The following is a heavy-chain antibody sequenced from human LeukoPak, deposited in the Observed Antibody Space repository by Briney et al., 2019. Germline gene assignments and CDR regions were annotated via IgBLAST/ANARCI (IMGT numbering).Heavy chain of an antibody. CDR2: IYSGGST. CDR1: GFTVSSNY. V-gene: IGHV3-66*01. Sequence: GGSLRLSCAASGFTVSSNYMGWVRQAPGKGLEWVSVIYSGGSTYYADSVKGRFTISRDNAKNSLYLQMNSLRAEDTAVYYCARDTPTYYYDSSGYLHDAFDIWGQGTMVTVSS. CDR3: ARDTPTYYYDSSGYLHDAFDI. D-gene: IGHD3-22*01. J-gene: IGHJ3*02.